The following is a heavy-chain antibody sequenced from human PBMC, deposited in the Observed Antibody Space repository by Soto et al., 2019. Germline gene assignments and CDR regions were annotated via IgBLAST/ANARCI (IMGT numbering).Heavy chain of an antibody. V-gene: IGHV6-1*01. CDR3: ARGLTIFGVVSCAFDI. D-gene: IGHD3-3*01. CDR1: GGSVSSNSAA. CDR2: TYYRSKWYN. Sequence: LSLTCAISGGSVSSNSAAWNWIRQSPSRGLEWLGRTYYRSKWYNDYAVSVKSLITINPDTSKNQFSLQLNSVTPEDTAVYYCARGLTIFGVVSCAFDIWGQGTMVTVS. J-gene: IGHJ3*02.